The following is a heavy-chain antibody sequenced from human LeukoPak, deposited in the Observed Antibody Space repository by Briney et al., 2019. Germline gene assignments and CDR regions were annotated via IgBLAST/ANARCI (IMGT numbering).Heavy chain of an antibody. CDR3: ARDISYDSRGYLGYYFDY. J-gene: IGHJ4*02. CDR2: INPNSGGT. CDR1: GYTFTGYY. V-gene: IGHV1-2*02. D-gene: IGHD3-22*01. Sequence: ASVKVSCKASGYTFTGYYMHWVRQAPGQGLEWMGWINPNSGGTNHAQKFQGRVTMTRDTSTSTVYMELSSLRSEDTAVYYCARDISYDSRGYLGYYFDYWGQGTLVTVSS.